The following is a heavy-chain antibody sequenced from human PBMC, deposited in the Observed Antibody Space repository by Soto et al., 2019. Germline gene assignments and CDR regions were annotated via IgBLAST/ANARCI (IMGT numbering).Heavy chain of an antibody. CDR3: AREIIPLTTDWYFYL. CDR2: IFDSGST. J-gene: IGHJ2*01. D-gene: IGHD4-17*01. V-gene: IGHV4-30-4*01. Sequence: QVQLQESGPGLVKPSQTLSLTCTVSGGSISGGVYYWSWIRQPPGKGLEWIGYIFDSGSTYYHPPLKSRVTISVYTSKNQFSLRLRSVTAADTAVYYCAREIIPLTTDWYFYLWVRGTLVTVSS. CDR1: GGSISGGVYY.